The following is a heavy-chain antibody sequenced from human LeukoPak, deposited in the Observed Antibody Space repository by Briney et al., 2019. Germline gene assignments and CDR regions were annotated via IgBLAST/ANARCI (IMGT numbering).Heavy chain of an antibody. CDR2: FDPEDGET. CDR3: ATAPPRIVGATTDY. Sequence: GASVKVSCKVSGYTLTELSMHWVRQAPGKGLEWMGGFDPEDGETIYAQKFQGRVTMTEDTSTDTAYMELSSLRSEDTAVYYCATAPPRIVGATTDYWGQGTLVTVSS. V-gene: IGHV1-24*01. D-gene: IGHD1-26*01. CDR1: GYTLTELS. J-gene: IGHJ4*02.